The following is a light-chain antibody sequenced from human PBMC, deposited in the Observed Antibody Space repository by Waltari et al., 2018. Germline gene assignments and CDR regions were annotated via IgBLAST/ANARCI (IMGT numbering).Light chain of an antibody. CDR1: QGLSSL. Sequence: DIQMTQSPSSVSASVGVRVTFTCRASQGLSSLLAWYQQKPGKAPKLLIYAASSLQSGVPSRFSGSGSGTHFTLTISSLQPEDFATYYCQQANTNTFPPTFGQGTKVEIK. CDR3: QQANTNTFPPT. J-gene: IGKJ1*01. V-gene: IGKV1-12*02. CDR2: AAS.